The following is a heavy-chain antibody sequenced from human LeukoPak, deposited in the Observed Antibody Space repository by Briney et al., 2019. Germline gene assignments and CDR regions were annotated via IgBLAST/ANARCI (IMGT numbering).Heavy chain of an antibody. CDR1: GGSISSYY. CDR3: ARNAGTLKYWNFDY. CDR2: IYYSGST. J-gene: IGHJ4*02. V-gene: IGHV4-59*01. Sequence: PSETLSLTCTVSGGSISSYYWSWIRQPPGKGLEWTGYIYYSGSTNYNPSLKSRVTISVDTSKNQFSLKLSSVTAADTAVYYCARNAGTLKYWNFDYWGQGTLVTVSS. D-gene: IGHD6-13*01.